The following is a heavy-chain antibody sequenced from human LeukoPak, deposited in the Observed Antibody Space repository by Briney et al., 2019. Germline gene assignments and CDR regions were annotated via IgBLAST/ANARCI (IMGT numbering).Heavy chain of an antibody. Sequence: SETLSLTCTVSGGSISSYYWSWIRHPPGKGLEWIGEINHSGSTNYNPSLKSRVTISVDTSKNQFSLKLSSVTAADTAVYYCARFDSSGYQYYFDYWGQGTLVTVSS. CDR3: ARFDSSGYQYYFDY. J-gene: IGHJ4*02. D-gene: IGHD3-22*01. CDR1: GGSISSYY. CDR2: INHSGST. V-gene: IGHV4-34*01.